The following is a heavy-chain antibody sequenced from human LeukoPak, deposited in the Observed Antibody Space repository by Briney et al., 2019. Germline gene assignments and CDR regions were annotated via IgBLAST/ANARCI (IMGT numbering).Heavy chain of an antibody. CDR2: IIPIFGTA. CDR1: GGTFSSYA. CDR3: AKDARRTFGLSSGLYRGSYYFDY. Sequence: ASVKVSCKASGGTFSSYAISWVRQAPGQGLEWMGGIIPIFGTANYAQKFRGRVTITADKSTRTAYMELSSLRSEDTAVYYCAKDARRTFGLSSGLYRGSYYFDYWGQGTLVTVSS. J-gene: IGHJ4*02. D-gene: IGHD6-19*01. V-gene: IGHV1-69*06.